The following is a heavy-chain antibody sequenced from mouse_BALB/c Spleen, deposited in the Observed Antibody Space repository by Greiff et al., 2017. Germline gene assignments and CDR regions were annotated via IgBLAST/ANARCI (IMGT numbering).Heavy chain of an antibody. J-gene: IGHJ4*01. CDR1: GYTFTSYY. D-gene: IGHD2-14*01. Sequence: QVQLQQSGAELVKPGASVKLSCKASGYTFTSYYMYWVKQRPGQGLEWIGEINPSNGGTNFNEKFKSKATLTVDKSSSTAYMQLSSLTSEDSAVYYCTRAYYRYLYAMDYWGQGTSVTVSS. CDR3: TRAYYRYLYAMDY. V-gene: IGHV1S81*02. CDR2: INPSNGGT.